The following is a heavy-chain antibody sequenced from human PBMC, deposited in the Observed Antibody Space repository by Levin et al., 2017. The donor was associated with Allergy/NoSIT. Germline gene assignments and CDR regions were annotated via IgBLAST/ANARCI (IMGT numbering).Heavy chain of an antibody. D-gene: IGHD6-6*01. CDR1: GFIVNNYD. J-gene: IGHJ3*02. Sequence: SCTASGFIVNNYDMHWVRQRTGEGLEWVSAIGTAGATFYALSVRGRFTISRENAKNSFYLQMNSLTAGDTAMYFCASGSSATAWYAFDIWGQGTMVTVSS. V-gene: IGHV3-13*01. CDR2: IGTAGAT. CDR3: ASGSSATAWYAFDI.